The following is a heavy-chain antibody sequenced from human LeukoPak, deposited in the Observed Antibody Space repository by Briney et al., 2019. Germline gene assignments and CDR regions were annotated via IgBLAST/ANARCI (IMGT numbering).Heavy chain of an antibody. CDR3: ARDPDRIAAAVPNWFDP. J-gene: IGHJ5*02. D-gene: IGHD6-13*01. CDR1: GFTFSSYS. V-gene: IGHV3-21*01. CDR2: ISSSSSYI. Sequence: GGSLRLSCAASGFTFSSYSMNWVRRAPGKGLEWVSSISSSSSYIYYADSVKGRFTISRDNAKNSLYLQMNSLRAEDTAVYYCARDPDRIAAAVPNWFDPWGQGTLVTVSS.